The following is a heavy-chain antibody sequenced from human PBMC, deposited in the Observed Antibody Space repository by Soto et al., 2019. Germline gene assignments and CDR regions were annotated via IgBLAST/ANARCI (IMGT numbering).Heavy chain of an antibody. Sequence: ASVKVSCKASGYTFTTYYLHWVRQAPGQGLEWMGVINPGGGSKSYGQKFQGRVTMTRDTSTTTVFMELSSLRSEDTAVYYCARDPRMVTIRSLPKYHFDLWGQGTQVTAPQ. V-gene: IGHV1-46*01. CDR2: INPGGGSK. CDR1: GYTFTTYY. D-gene: IGHD5-18*01. CDR3: ARDPRMVTIRSLPKYHFDL. J-gene: IGHJ4*02.